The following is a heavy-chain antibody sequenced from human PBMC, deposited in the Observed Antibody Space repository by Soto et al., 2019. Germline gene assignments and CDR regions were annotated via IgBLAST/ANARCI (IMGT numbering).Heavy chain of an antibody. CDR2: ISGSGGTT. Sequence: EVQLLESGGGLVQPGGSLRLSCAASGLTFGSYAMSWVRQAPGKGLEWVSAISGSGGTTYYADSVRGRFTISRDNSENTLYLQMNSLRAEDTAVYYCAKNRMVRGGAFDIWGQGTMVTVSS. D-gene: IGHD3-10*01. CDR1: GLTFGSYA. CDR3: AKNRMVRGGAFDI. J-gene: IGHJ3*02. V-gene: IGHV3-23*01.